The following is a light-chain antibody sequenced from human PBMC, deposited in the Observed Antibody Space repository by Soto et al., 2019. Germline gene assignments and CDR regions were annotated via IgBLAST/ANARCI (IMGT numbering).Light chain of an antibody. V-gene: IGLV2-8*01. CDR1: SSDVGGYKY. J-gene: IGLJ1*01. Sequence: QSALTQPPSASGSPGQSVTITCTGTSSDVGGYKYVSWYQQHPGNAPKLMIYEVSKRPSGVPDRFSGSKSDNTASLTVSGLQADDEADYYCSSYAGSNSYVFGTGTKVTVL. CDR3: SSYAGSNSYV. CDR2: EVS.